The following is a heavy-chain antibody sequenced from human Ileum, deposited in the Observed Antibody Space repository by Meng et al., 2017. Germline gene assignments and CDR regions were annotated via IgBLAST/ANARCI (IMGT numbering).Heavy chain of an antibody. V-gene: IGHV3-74*01. J-gene: IGHJ4*02. CDR3: ARGGPYSTSSFDY. CDR1: GFTFSSYW. Sequence: GGSLRLSCAASGFTFSSYWMHWVRQAPGKGLVWVSRVNSDGTNIGYADSVKGRFTISRDNAKNTLYLQMNSLRADDTALYYCARGGPYSTSSFDYWGQGNLVNVSS. D-gene: IGHD6-6*01. CDR2: VNSDGTNI.